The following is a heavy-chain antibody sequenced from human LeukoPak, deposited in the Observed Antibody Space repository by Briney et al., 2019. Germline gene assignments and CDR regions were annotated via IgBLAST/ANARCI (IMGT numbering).Heavy chain of an antibody. CDR3: TTDLNWVAY. D-gene: IGHD3-16*01. CDR2: INKYSSER. V-gene: IGHV3-7*01. Sequence: GESLRLSCVGSGITNYWMTWVRQAPGKGLESVANINKYSSERYYLDSVKGRFTISRDNAKISLFLQMNSLRVEDTDTYYCTTDLNWVAYWGQGARVTVSS. J-gene: IGHJ4*02. CDR1: GITNYW.